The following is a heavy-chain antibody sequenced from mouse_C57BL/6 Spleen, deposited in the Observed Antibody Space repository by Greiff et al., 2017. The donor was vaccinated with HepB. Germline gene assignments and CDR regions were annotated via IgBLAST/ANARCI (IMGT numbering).Heavy chain of an antibody. CDR1: GYTFTDYN. CDR3: ARNPYGPYAMDY. D-gene: IGHD1-1*02. V-gene: IGHV1-18*01. J-gene: IGHJ4*01. Sequence: EVQLQQSGPELVKPGASVKIPCKASGYTFTDYNMDWVKQSHGKSLEWIGDINPNNGGTIYNQKFKGKATLPVDKSSSTAYMELRSLTSEDTAVYYCARNPYGPYAMDYWGQGTSVTVSS. CDR2: INPNNGGT.